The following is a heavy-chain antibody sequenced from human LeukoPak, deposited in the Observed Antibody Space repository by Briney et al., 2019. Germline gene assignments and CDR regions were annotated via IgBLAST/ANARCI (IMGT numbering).Heavy chain of an antibody. V-gene: IGHV3-48*03. D-gene: IGHD6-19*01. Sequence: QPGGSLRLSCAASGFTFSSYEMNWVRQAPGKGLEWVSYISSSGSTIYYADSVKGRFTISRDNAKNSLYLQMNSLRAEDTAVYYCARVGLAVAGSFDYWGQGTLVTVSS. CDR2: ISSSGSTI. J-gene: IGHJ4*02. CDR1: GFTFSSYE. CDR3: ARVGLAVAGSFDY.